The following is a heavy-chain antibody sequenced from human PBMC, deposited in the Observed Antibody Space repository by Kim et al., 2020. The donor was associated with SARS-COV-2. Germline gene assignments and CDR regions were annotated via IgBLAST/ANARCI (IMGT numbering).Heavy chain of an antibody. CDR1: GFTFDDYA. CDR3: AKDMGAPSYCGGDCYSGWFDP. D-gene: IGHD2-21*02. V-gene: IGHV3-9*01. J-gene: IGHJ5*02. CDR2: ISWNSGSI. Sequence: GGSLRLSCAASGFTFDDYAMHWVRQAPGKCLEWVSGISWNSGSIGYADSVKGRFTISRDNAKNSLYLQMNSLRAEDTALYYCAKDMGAPSYCGGDCYSGWFDPWGQGTLVTVSS.